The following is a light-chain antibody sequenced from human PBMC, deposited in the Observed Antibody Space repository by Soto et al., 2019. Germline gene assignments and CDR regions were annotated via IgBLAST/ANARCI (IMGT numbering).Light chain of an antibody. CDR1: SSDVGGYNY. Sequence: QSVLAQPASVSGSPGQSITISCTGTSSDVGGYNYVSWYQRHPGKAPKLMIYEVSNRPSGVSNRFSGSKSGNTASLTISGLQAEDEADYYCSSYRSSTTPVVFGTGTKGTVL. CDR2: EVS. CDR3: SSYRSSTTPVV. J-gene: IGLJ1*01. V-gene: IGLV2-14*01.